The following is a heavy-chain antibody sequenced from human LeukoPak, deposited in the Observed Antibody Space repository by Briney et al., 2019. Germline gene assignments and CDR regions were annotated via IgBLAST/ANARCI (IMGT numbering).Heavy chain of an antibody. CDR2: IYYSGST. CDR1: GGSISSGGYY. V-gene: IGHV4-31*03. J-gene: IGHJ4*02. Sequence: SETLSLTCTVSGGSISSGGYYCSWIRQHPGKGLEWIGYIYYSGSTYYNPSLKSRVTISVDTSKNQFSLKLSSVTAADTAVYYCAREDGDYYFDYWGQGTLVTVSS. CDR3: AREDGDYYFDY. D-gene: IGHD4-17*01.